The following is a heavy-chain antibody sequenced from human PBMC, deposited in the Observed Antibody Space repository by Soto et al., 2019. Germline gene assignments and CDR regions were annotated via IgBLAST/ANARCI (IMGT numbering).Heavy chain of an antibody. J-gene: IGHJ5*02. D-gene: IGHD3-10*01. CDR1: GYTFTSYG. Sequence: QVQLVQSGAEVKKPGASVKVSCKASGYTFTSYGISWVRQAPGQGLEWMGWISAYNCNTNYAQKLQGRVTMTTDTSTSTAYMELRSLRSDDTAVYYCAREYITMVRGVITPGHNWFDPWGQGTLVTVSS. V-gene: IGHV1-18*01. CDR2: ISAYNCNT. CDR3: AREYITMVRGVITPGHNWFDP.